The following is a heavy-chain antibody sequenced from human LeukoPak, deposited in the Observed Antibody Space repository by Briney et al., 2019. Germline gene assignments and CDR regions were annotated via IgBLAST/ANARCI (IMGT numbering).Heavy chain of an antibody. Sequence: SVKVSCKASGGTFSSYAISWVRQAPGQGLEWMGGIIPIFGTANYAQKFQGRVTITTDESTSTAYMELSSLRSEDTAVYYCARVAAAAGTGYYYYMDVWGKGTTVTVSS. J-gene: IGHJ6*03. CDR2: IIPIFGTA. CDR3: ARVAAAAGTGYYYYMDV. D-gene: IGHD6-13*01. CDR1: GGTFSSYA. V-gene: IGHV1-69*05.